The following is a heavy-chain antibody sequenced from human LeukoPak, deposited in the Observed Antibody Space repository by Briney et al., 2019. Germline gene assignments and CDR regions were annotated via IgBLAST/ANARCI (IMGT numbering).Heavy chain of an antibody. CDR3: ARANCAGDCYLKH. D-gene: IGHD2-21*02. CDR2: ISVDNGNT. J-gene: IGHJ4*02. V-gene: IGHV1-18*01. CDR1: GYNFASYA. Sequence: ASVTVSCKASGYNFASYALTWVRQAPGQGLEWLGWISVDNGNTNDAQMLQGRLTMTTDTSTNTAYLELRDLSSDDTAVYFCARANCAGDCYLKHWGQGTLVIVSS.